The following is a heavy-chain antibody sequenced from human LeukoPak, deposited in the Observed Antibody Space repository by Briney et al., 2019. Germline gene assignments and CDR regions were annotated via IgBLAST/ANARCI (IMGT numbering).Heavy chain of an antibody. Sequence: GGSLRLSCVASGFTFSSYSMKWVRQAPGKGLEWVSYISFSSSTIFYADSVKGRFTISRDNAKNSLHLQMNSLRDEDTAVYYCARCNQARIPRNTIFGVVMKVHYYYYYMDVWGKGTTVTVSS. CDR2: ISFSSSTI. CDR1: GFTFSSYS. J-gene: IGHJ6*03. V-gene: IGHV3-48*02. D-gene: IGHD3-3*01. CDR3: ARCNQARIPRNTIFGVVMKVHYYYYYMDV.